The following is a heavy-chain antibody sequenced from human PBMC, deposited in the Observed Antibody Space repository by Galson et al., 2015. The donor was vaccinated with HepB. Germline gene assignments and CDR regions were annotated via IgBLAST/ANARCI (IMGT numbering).Heavy chain of an antibody. Sequence: YMSWIRQAPGKGLEWVSYISSSGSTIYYADSVKGRFTISRDNAKNSLYLQMNSLRAEDTAVYYCARDRGDIVVVPAAYAYYYYYGMDVWGQGTLVTVSS. CDR3: ARDRGDIVVVPAAYAYYYYYGMDV. D-gene: IGHD2-2*01. CDR1: Y. V-gene: IGHV3-11*01. J-gene: IGHJ6*02. CDR2: ISSSGSTI.